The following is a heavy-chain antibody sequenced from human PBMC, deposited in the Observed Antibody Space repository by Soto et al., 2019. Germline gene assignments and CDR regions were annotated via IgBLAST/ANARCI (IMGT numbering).Heavy chain of an antibody. CDR1: GCTFSSYW. Sequence: PWGSLRLSCAASGCTFSSYWMSWIRQAPGKGLEWVANIKQDGSEKYYVDSVKGRFTISRDNAKNSLYLQMNSLRAEDTAVYYCARSSYCSSTSCYGEGDAFDIWGQGTMVTVSS. CDR3: ARSSYCSSTSCYGEGDAFDI. J-gene: IGHJ3*02. V-gene: IGHV3-7*01. CDR2: IKQDGSEK. D-gene: IGHD2-2*01.